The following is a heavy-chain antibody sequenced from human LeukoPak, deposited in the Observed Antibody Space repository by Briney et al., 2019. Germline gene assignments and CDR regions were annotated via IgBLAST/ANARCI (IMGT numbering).Heavy chain of an antibody. D-gene: IGHD2-21*02. J-gene: IGHJ5*02. CDR1: GFTFSSYA. V-gene: IGHV3-30*04. CDR2: ISYDGSNK. Sequence: PGGSLRLSCAASGFTFSSYAMHWVRQAPGKGLEWVAVISYDGSNKYYADSVKGRFTISRDNSKNTLYLQMNSLRAEDTAVYYCARELRSASRFDPWGQGTLVTVSS. CDR3: ARELRSASRFDP.